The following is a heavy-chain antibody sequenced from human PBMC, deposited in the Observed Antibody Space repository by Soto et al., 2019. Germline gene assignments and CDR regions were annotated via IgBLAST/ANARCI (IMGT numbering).Heavy chain of an antibody. V-gene: IGHV1-18*01. Sequence: ASVKVSCKASGYTFTSYGISWVRQAPGQGLEWMGWISAYNGNTNYAQKLQGRVTMTTDTSTSTAYMELRSLRSDDTAVYYCARGNTDGQQLTLYYYYGMDVWGQGTTDTVSS. CDR3: ARGNTDGQQLTLYYYYGMDV. CDR1: GYTFTSYG. D-gene: IGHD6-13*01. J-gene: IGHJ6*02. CDR2: ISAYNGNT.